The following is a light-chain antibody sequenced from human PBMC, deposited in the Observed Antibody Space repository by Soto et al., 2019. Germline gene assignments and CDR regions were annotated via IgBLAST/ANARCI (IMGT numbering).Light chain of an antibody. V-gene: IGLV2-14*01. J-gene: IGLJ1*01. CDR2: EVS. Sequence: QSVLTQPASVSGSPGQSITISCTGTSSDVGGYNYVSWCQQHPGKAPKLMIYEVSNRPSGVSNRFSGSKSGNTASLTISGLQAEDEADYYCSSYTISSTYVFGTGTKVTVL. CDR1: SSDVGGYNY. CDR3: SSYTISSTYV.